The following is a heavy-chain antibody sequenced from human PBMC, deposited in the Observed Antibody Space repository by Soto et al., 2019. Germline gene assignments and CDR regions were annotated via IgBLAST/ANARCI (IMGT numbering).Heavy chain of an antibody. J-gene: IGHJ6*03. Sequence: PSETLSLTCTVSGGSISSYYWSWIRQHPGKGLEWIGEINHSGSTNYNPSLKSRVTISVDTSKNQFSLKLSSVTAADTAVYCCAREGAARRELYYYYYYMDVWGKGTTVTVSS. CDR1: GGSISSYY. CDR2: INHSGST. CDR3: AREGAARRELYYYYYYMDV. D-gene: IGHD6-6*01. V-gene: IGHV4-59*12.